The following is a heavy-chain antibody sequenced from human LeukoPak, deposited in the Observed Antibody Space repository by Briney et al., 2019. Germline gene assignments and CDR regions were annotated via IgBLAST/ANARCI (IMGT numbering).Heavy chain of an antibody. D-gene: IGHD6-6*01. CDR2: INPNSGGT. Sequence: ASVKVSCKPSGYTFSAYYIHWVRQAPGQGLEGMGWINPNSGGTNYAQEFQGRGTMTRDTSISTAYMELSRLRSDDTAVYYCARGVYGSSEYFQHWGQGTLVTVSS. CDR1: GYTFSAYY. V-gene: IGHV1-2*02. CDR3: ARGVYGSSEYFQH. J-gene: IGHJ1*01.